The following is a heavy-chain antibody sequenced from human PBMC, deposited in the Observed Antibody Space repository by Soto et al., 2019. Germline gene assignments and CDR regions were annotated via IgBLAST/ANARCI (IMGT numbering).Heavy chain of an antibody. CDR2: IWYDGSNK. CDR3: ARSDYENYYYYGMDV. J-gene: IGHJ6*02. CDR1: GFTFSSYG. V-gene: IGHV3-33*01. Sequence: PGGSLRLSCAASGFTFSSYGMHWVRQAPGKGLEWVAVIWYDGSNKYYADSVKGRFTISRDNSKNTLYLQMNSLRAEDTAVYYCARSDYENYYYYGMDVWGQGTTVTVSS. D-gene: IGHD4-17*01.